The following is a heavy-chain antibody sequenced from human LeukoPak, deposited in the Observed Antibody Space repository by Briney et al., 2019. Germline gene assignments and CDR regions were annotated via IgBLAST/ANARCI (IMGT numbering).Heavy chain of an antibody. D-gene: IGHD6-13*01. CDR3: ARKSSWGAFDI. CDR1: GGSISSGGYY. V-gene: IGHV4-30-2*01. CDR2: IYHSGST. Sequence: PSENLSLTCTVSGGSISSGGYYWSWIRQPPGKGLEWIGYIYHSGSTYYNPSLKSRVTISVDRSKNQFSLKLSSVTAADTAVYYCARKSSWGAFDIWGQGTMVTVSS. J-gene: IGHJ3*02.